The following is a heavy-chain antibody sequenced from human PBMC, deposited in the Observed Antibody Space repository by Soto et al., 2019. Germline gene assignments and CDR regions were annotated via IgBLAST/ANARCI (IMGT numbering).Heavy chain of an antibody. J-gene: IGHJ4*02. Sequence: QVHLVQSGAEVKKPGASVKVSCKGSGYAFTTYGITWVRQAPGQGLEWMGWISAHNGNTNYAQKLQGRDTVTRDTSTSKAYMELRSRRADDTAVDYCARGRYGDYWGQGALVTVSS. CDR1: GYAFTTYG. CDR3: ARGRYGDY. V-gene: IGHV1-18*01. CDR2: ISAHNGNT. D-gene: IGHD1-1*01.